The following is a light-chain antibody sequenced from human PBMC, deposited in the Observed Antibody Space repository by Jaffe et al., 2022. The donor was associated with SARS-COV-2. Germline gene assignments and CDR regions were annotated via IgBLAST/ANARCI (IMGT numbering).Light chain of an antibody. J-gene: IGKJ1*01. CDR3: QQYNNWPQT. Sequence: EVVMTQSPATLSVSPGERVTLSCRASQTVYSNLAWYQQKPGQSPRLLIYGASTRATGIPARFTGSGSGTEFTLTIGSLQSEDSAVYVCQQYNNWPQTFGQGTKVEIK. CDR2: GAS. CDR1: QTVYSN. V-gene: IGKV3-15*01.